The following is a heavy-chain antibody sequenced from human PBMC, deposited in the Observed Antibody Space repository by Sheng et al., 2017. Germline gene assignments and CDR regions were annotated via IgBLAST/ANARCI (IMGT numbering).Heavy chain of an antibody. Sequence: EVQLVESGGGLVKPGGSLRLSCAASGFTFSSYSMNWVRQAPGKGLEWVSSISSSSSYIYYADSVKGRFTISRDNAKNSLYLQMNSLRAEDTAVYYCARDGITMVRGEWFDPWGQGTLVTVSS. V-gene: IGHV3-21*01. CDR3: ARDGITMVRGEWFDP. CDR2: ISSSSSYI. D-gene: IGHD3-10*01. J-gene: IGHJ5*02. CDR1: GFTFSSYS.